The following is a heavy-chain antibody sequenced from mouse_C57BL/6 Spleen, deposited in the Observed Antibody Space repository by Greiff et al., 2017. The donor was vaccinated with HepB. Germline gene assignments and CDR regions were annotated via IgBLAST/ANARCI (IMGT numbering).Heavy chain of an antibody. J-gene: IGHJ1*03. CDR3: ARLHYYGSSDWYFDV. CDR1: GYTFTSYW. V-gene: IGHV1-52*01. CDR2: IDPSDSET. D-gene: IGHD1-1*01. Sequence: QVQLQQPGAELVRPGSSVKLSCKASGYTFTSYWMHWVKQRPIQGLEWIGNIDPSDSETHYNQKFKDKATWTVDKSSSTAYMQLSSLTSEDSAVYYCARLHYYGSSDWYFDVWGTGTTVTVSS.